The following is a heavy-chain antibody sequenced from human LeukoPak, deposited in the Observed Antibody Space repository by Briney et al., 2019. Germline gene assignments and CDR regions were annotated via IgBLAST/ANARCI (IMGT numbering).Heavy chain of an antibody. V-gene: IGHV3-23*01. CDR2: ITGGGSGI. Sequence: GGSLRLSCTASGLIFTKVWMSWVRQAPGRGLEWVSAITGGGSGIYYADSMKSRFTISRDNSKNTLYLQINSLRAEDTAVYYCAKWGDYDVLTGYYVSDYWGQGTLVTVSS. D-gene: IGHD3-9*01. CDR3: AKWGDYDVLTGYYVSDY. CDR1: GLIFTKVW. J-gene: IGHJ4*02.